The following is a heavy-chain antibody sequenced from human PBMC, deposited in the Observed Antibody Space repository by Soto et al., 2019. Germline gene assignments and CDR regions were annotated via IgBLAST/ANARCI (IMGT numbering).Heavy chain of an antibody. CDR2: IYYSGST. D-gene: IGHD4-17*01. CDR1: GGSISICSYD. CDR3: ARHASSPTVTTYNWFDP. V-gene: IGHV4-39*01. J-gene: IGHJ5*02. Sequence: TLSITCTACGGSISICSYDGGLIRQPPGKGLEWIGSIYYSGSTYYNPSLKSRVTISVDTSKNQFSLKLSSVTAADTAVYYCARHASSPTVTTYNWFDPWGQGTLVTVSS.